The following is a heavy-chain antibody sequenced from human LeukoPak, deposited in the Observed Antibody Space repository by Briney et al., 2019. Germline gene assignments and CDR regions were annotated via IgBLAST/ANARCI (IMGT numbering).Heavy chain of an antibody. J-gene: IGHJ4*02. D-gene: IGHD6-13*01. V-gene: IGHV1-3*01. CDR3: ARDNPSIAAAGFDY. CDR2: INAGNGNT. Sequence: ASVEVSCKASGYTFISYTLHWVRQAPGQRLEWMGWINAGNGNTKYSQKFQGRVTITADESTSTAYMELSSLRSEDTAVYYCARDNPSIAAAGFDYWGQGTLVTVSS. CDR1: GYTFISYT.